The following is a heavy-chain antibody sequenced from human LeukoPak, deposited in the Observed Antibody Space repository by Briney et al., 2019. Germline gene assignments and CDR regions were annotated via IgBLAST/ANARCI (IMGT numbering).Heavy chain of an antibody. CDR2: ISGSGGST. V-gene: IGHV3-23*01. CDR1: GFTFSSYA. D-gene: IGHD5-18*01. CDR3: AGAPQSTWIHLYQE. J-gene: IGHJ4*02. Sequence: GGSLRLSCAASGFTFSSYAMSWVRQAPGKGLEWVSTISGSGGSTYYADSVKGRFTVSRDNSKNTLYLQMNSLRAEDTAVYYRAGAPQSTWIHLYQEWGQGTLVTVSS.